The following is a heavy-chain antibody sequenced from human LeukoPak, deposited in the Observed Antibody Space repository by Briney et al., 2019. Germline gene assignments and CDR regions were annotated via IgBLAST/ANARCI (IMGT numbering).Heavy chain of an antibody. V-gene: IGHV1-8*01. CDR3: ARGFRVGATTAGY. Sequence: ASVKVSCKASGYTFTSYDINWVRQATGQGLEWMGWMNPNSDNSDYAQKFQGRVTITRNTSISTAYMELSSLRSEDTAVYYCARGFRVGATTAGYWGQGTLVTVSS. CDR2: MNPNSDNS. CDR1: GYTFTSYD. D-gene: IGHD1-26*01. J-gene: IGHJ4*02.